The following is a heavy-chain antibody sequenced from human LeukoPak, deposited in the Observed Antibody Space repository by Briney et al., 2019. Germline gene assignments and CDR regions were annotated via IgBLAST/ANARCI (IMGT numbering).Heavy chain of an antibody. Sequence: GASLKISCKGSGYSFTSYWIGWVRQMPGKGLEWMGIIYPGDSDTRYSPSFQGQVTISADKSISTAYLQWSSLKASDTAMYYCARHGGADNYYGSGTEAPDYWGQGTLVTVSS. CDR1: GYSFTSYW. J-gene: IGHJ4*02. D-gene: IGHD3-10*01. V-gene: IGHV5-51*01. CDR3: ARHGGADNYYGSGTEAPDY. CDR2: IYPGDSDT.